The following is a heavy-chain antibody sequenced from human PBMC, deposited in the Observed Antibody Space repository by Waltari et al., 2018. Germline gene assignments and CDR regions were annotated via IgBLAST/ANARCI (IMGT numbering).Heavy chain of an antibody. CDR1: GFIFSRYW. J-gene: IGHJ4*02. V-gene: IGHV3-7*01. CDR3: AKSRGFEY. CDR2: INYDGSQK. D-gene: IGHD2-2*01. Sequence: EVQLLESGGGLVQPGGSLRLSCGASGFIFSRYWMSGVRQTPGKGLELVANINYDGSQKYYVDSVKGRFTISRDNARNSVYLQMNSLRVEDTAVYYCAKSRGFEYWGQGTLITVSS.